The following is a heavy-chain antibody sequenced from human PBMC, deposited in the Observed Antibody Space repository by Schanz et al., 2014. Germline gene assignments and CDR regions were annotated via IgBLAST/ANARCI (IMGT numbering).Heavy chain of an antibody. J-gene: IGHJ3*02. CDR3: ARGTMPGTFDI. Sequence: QVQVEQSGPEVKKPGASVTVSCQASGYTFSFTSYNVNWVRQAPGQGLEWMGWISAYNGNTNYAQKLQGRVTMTTDTSTSTAYMELSSLRYEDTALYYCARGTMPGTFDIWGQGTMVTVSS. D-gene: IGHD2-2*01. V-gene: IGHV1-18*04. CDR2: ISAYNGNT. CDR1: GYTFSFTSYN.